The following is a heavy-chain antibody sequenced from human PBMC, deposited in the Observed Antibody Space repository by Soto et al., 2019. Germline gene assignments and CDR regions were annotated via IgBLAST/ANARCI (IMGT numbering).Heavy chain of an antibody. CDR1: GFTFSSYA. V-gene: IGHV3-30-3*01. J-gene: IGHJ3*02. D-gene: IGHD3-22*01. Sequence: QVQLVESGGGVVQPGRSLRLSCAASGFTFSSYAMHWVRQAPGKRLEWVAVISYDGSNKYYADSVKGRFTISRDNSKNTLYLQMNSLRAEDTAVYYCARDGWLLLRGAFDIWGQGTMVTVSS. CDR3: ARDGWLLLRGAFDI. CDR2: ISYDGSNK.